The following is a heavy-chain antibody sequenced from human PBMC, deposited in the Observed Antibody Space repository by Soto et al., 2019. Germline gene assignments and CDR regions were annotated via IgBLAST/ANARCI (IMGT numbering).Heavy chain of an antibody. Sequence: ASVKVSCKASGYTFTGYYMHWVRQAPGQGLEWMGWINPNSGGTNYAQKFQGWVTMTRDTSISTAYMELSRLRSDDTAVYYFARAKLGISLPGDAFDIWGQGTMVTVSS. CDR2: INPNSGGT. V-gene: IGHV1-2*04. CDR1: GYTFTGYY. CDR3: ARAKLGISLPGDAFDI. J-gene: IGHJ3*02. D-gene: IGHD7-27*01.